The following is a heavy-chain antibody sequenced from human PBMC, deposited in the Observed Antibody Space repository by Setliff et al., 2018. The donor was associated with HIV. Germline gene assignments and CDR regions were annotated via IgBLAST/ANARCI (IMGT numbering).Heavy chain of an antibody. D-gene: IGHD3-10*01. CDR1: GYIFSHYG. V-gene: IGHV1-18*01. Sequence: ASVKVSCKISGYIFSHYGVTWVRQAPGQGLEYMGYISGYTGITHYAQSFQGRVTMTTDPSKYTTYMELRSLKYDDTAVYYCARVISGRGRELPDFDYWGQGTQVTVS. J-gene: IGHJ4*02. CDR2: ISGYTGIT. CDR3: ARVISGRGRELPDFDY.